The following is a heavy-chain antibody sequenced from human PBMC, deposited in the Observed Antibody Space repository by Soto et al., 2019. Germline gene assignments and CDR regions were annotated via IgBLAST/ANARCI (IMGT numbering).Heavy chain of an antibody. V-gene: IGHV4-31*03. D-gene: IGHD1-26*01. CDR2: IYYSGST. CDR1: GGSISSGGYY. CDR3: ARDRGKPKGAYFDY. J-gene: IGHJ4*02. Sequence: QVQLQESGPGLVKPSQTLSLTCTVSGGSISSGGYYWSWIRQHPGKGLEWIGYIYYSGSTYYNPSLKSRVTISVDTSKNQFSVKLSSVTAADTAVYYCARDRGKPKGAYFDYWGQGTLVTVSS.